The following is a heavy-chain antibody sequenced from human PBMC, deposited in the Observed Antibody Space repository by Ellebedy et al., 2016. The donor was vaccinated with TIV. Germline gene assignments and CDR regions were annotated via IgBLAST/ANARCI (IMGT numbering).Heavy chain of an antibody. J-gene: IGHJ3*02. CDR2: INPHSGGT. D-gene: IGHD2-21*01. Sequence: ASVKVSXXASGYTFTGYYMNWVRQAPGQGLEWMGWINPHSGGTNYAQKFQGRVTMTRDTSISTAYMELSRLRSDDTAVFYCARGFVWFSYAFDIWGQGTVVTVS. CDR1: GYTFTGYY. CDR3: ARGFVWFSYAFDI. V-gene: IGHV1-2*02.